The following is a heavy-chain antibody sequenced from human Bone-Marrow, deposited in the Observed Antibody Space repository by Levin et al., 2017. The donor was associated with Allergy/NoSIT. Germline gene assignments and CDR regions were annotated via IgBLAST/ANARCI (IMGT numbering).Heavy chain of an antibody. CDR3: ARQAPLGYNFGWGWFDT. D-gene: IGHD5-18*01. Sequence: GASVKVSCKASGGTFSSDVISWVRQAPGQGLEWMGGIINVYGTVKYAQKFQGRVRITADKAATTVYMELNRLTSEDTAVYYCARQAPLGYNFGWGWFDTWGQGTQIAVSS. CDR1: GGTFSSDV. V-gene: IGHV1-69*06. J-gene: IGHJ5*02. CDR2: IINVYGTV.